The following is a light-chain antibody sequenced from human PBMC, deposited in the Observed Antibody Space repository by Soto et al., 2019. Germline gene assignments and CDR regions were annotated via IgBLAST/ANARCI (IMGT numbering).Light chain of an antibody. J-gene: IGKJ1*01. V-gene: IGKV3-15*01. CDR3: QQYNNWPPS. CDR2: GAS. CDR1: QSVSGS. Sequence: EIVMTQSPATLSVSPGERATLSCRASQSVSGSLAWYQQKPGQAPRLLIYGASTRPTGIPARFSGSGSGTEYTLTISSLQSEDFAVYYCQQYNNWPPSFGQGTKVEIK.